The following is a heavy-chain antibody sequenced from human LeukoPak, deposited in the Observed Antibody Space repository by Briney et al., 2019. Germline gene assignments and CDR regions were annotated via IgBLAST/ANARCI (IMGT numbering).Heavy chain of an antibody. J-gene: IGHJ4*02. V-gene: IGHV3-74*01. CDR3: AKDLPGGYFDY. D-gene: IGHD3-10*01. CDR1: GFTFSNYW. CDR2: INTDGSRI. Sequence: GGSLRLSCAASGFTFSNYWMHWVRQAPGKGLVWVSRINTDGSRITYADSVKGRFTISRDNAMNTVYLQMNSLRAEDTAVYYCAKDLPGGYFDYWGQGTLVTVSS.